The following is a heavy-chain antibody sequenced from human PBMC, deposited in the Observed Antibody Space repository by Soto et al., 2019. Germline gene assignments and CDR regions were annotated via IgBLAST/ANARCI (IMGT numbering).Heavy chain of an antibody. CDR1: GGSFSGYY. V-gene: IGHV4-34*01. J-gene: IGHJ5*02. Sequence: PSETLSLTCAVYGGSFSGYYWSWIRQPPGKGLEWIGEINHSGSTNYNPSLKSRVTISVDTSKNQFSLKLSSVTAADTAVYYCARGLPRIQLWSRQFRHWFDPWGQGTLVTVSS. D-gene: IGHD5-18*01. CDR2: INHSGST. CDR3: ARGLPRIQLWSRQFRHWFDP.